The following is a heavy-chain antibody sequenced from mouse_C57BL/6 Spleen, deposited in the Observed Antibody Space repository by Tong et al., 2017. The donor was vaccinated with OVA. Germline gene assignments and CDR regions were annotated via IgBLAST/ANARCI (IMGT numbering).Heavy chain of an antibody. CDR2: IYPGDGDT. CDR1: GYSFTSYY. Sequence: VQLQESGPELVKPGASVKISCKASGYSFTSYYIHWVKQRPGQGLEWIGQIYPGDGDTNYNGKFKGKATLTADKSSSTAYMQLSSLTSEDSAVYFCARSGTTVEFAYWGQGTLVTVSA. D-gene: IGHD1-1*01. J-gene: IGHJ3*01. CDR3: ARSGTTVEFAY. V-gene: IGHV1S56*01.